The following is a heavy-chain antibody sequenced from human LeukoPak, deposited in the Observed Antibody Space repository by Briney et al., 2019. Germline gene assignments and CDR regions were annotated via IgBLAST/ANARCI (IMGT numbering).Heavy chain of an antibody. D-gene: IGHD6-13*01. J-gene: IGHJ4*02. V-gene: IGHV3-7*03. CDR3: ARDSGWWRFDF. CDR2: IKEDGSEK. CDR1: GFTFKNYW. Sequence: GGSLRLSCAASGFTFKNYWMSWVRQAPGQGLEWVASIKEDGSEKHYVDSVKGRFTISRDNGKNSLYLQMNSLRAEDTAVYYCARDSGWWRFDFWGQGTLVTVSS.